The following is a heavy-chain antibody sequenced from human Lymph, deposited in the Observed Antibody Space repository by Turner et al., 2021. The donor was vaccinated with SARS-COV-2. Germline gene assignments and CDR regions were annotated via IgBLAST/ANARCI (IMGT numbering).Heavy chain of an antibody. CDR2: IYYSGST. Sequence: QLHPQDSGTGLVEPSDTLSLTRTLSGDSINSSFYYWGWSRQPPGRELEWIGGIYYSGSTYYDQSLQSRRTITADTTNNQYSLMLSSVAAADDAVFYCAGGSPQGWYVPVFDYWGQGTLVTVSS. V-gene: IGHV4-39*01. J-gene: IGHJ4*02. D-gene: IGHD6-19*01. CDR3: AGGSPQGWYVPVFDY. CDR1: GDSINSSFYY.